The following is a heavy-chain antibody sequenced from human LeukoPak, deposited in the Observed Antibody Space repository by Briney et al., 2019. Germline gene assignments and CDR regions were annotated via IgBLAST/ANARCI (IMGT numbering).Heavy chain of an antibody. CDR3: AGGSSWYRGIDY. CDR1: GFTFSSYA. CDR2: ISTNGGST. Sequence: QPGGSLRLSCAASGFTFSSYAMYWVRQAPGQGLEYVSAISTNGGSTYYANSVKGRFTISRDNSKNTLYLQMGSLRAEDMAVYYCAGGSSWYRGIDYWGQGTLVTVSS. J-gene: IGHJ4*02. V-gene: IGHV3-64*01. D-gene: IGHD6-13*01.